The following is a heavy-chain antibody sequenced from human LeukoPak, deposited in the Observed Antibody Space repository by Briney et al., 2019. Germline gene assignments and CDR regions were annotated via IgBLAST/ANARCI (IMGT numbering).Heavy chain of an antibody. CDR1: GFTFSNYW. J-gene: IGHJ4*02. D-gene: IGHD6-19*01. V-gene: IGHV3-74*01. Sequence: GGSLRLSCAASGFTFSNYWMHWVRQAPGKGLVWVSRINSDGSSPNYADSVKGRFTISRDNAKNTLYLQMNSLRAEDTAIYYCTRAVAGTYFDCWGQGTLVTVSS. CDR3: TRAVAGTYFDC. CDR2: INSDGSSP.